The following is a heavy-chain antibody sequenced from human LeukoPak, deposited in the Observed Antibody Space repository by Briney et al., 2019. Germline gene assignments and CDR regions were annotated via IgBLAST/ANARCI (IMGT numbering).Heavy chain of an antibody. J-gene: IGHJ4*02. CDR1: GFTFSSYE. CDR2: ISSVSSTI. V-gene: IGHV3-48*01. D-gene: IGHD2-15*01. Sequence: GGSLRLSCAASGFTFSSYEMNWVRQAPGKGLEWISFISSVSSTIFYADSVKGRFNISRDNVKNSLYLQMNGLRAEDTAVYYCARVHGGYPFDQWGQGTLVTVSS. CDR3: ARVHGGYPFDQ.